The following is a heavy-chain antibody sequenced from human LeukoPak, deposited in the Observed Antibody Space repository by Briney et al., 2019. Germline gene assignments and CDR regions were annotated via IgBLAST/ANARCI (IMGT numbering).Heavy chain of an antibody. CDR3: ARGFLDFDS. Sequence: GGSLRLSCVASGFTFSSFGMHWGRQAPGKGLEWVALIWYDGSNTYYADSVKGRFTISRDDSKNTVYLQMNSLRAEDTALYYCARGFLDFDSWGQGTLVIVSS. J-gene: IGHJ4*02. CDR1: GFTFSSFG. V-gene: IGHV3-33*01. CDR2: IWYDGSNT. D-gene: IGHD3-3*01.